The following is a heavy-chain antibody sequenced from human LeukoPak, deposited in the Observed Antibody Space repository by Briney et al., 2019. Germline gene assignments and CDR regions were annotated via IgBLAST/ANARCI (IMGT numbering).Heavy chain of an antibody. Sequence: GGSLRLSCAASGFTFSSYAMSWVRQAPGKGLEWVSAISDSGGSTYYADSVKGRFTISRDNSKNTLYLQMNSLRAEDTAVYYCAKETCSGYSCYIFDYWGQGTLVTVSS. CDR1: GFTFSSYA. J-gene: IGHJ4*02. V-gene: IGHV3-23*01. CDR3: AKETCSGYSCYIFDY. D-gene: IGHD2-15*01. CDR2: ISDSGGST.